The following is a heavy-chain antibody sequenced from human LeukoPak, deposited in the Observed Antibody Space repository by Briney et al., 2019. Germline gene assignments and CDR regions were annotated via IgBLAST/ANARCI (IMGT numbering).Heavy chain of an antibody. CDR1: GFILSNCA. D-gene: IGHD4-11*01. Sequence: GGSLRLSCAASGFILSNCAMTWVRQAPGKGLEWASGIDTKGTRTYYADSVKGRFTISRDNSKNTLYLQMNSLRAEDTAVYYCAREATSYYYYYYMDVWGKGTTVTVSS. V-gene: IGHV3-NL1*01. CDR2: IDTKGTRT. J-gene: IGHJ6*03. CDR3: AREATSYYYYYYMDV.